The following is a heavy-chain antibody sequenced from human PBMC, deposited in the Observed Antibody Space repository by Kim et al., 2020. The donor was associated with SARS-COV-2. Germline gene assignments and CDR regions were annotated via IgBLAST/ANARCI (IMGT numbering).Heavy chain of an antibody. CDR3: TTEDYGSGSKIKTHHY. D-gene: IGHD3-10*01. J-gene: IGHJ4*02. Sequence: PVKGRFTISRDDSKNTLYLQMNSLKTEDTAVYYCTTEDYGSGSKIKTHHYWGQGTLVTVSS. V-gene: IGHV3-15*01.